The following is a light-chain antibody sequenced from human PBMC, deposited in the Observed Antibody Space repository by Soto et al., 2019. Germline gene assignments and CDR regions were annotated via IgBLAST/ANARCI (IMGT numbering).Light chain of an antibody. Sequence: DVVMTQSPLSLPVTLGQPASISCRSSQSLVSSDGNTHLIWFQQRPGQSPRRLIYKVSNRDSEVPDRFRGSASSPDFTLGSSRVEGGDVGVYYCRRATHWPWTCGQGAKVQ. CDR2: KVS. V-gene: IGKV2-30*01. CDR3: RRATHWPWT. J-gene: IGKJ1*01. CDR1: QSLVSSDGNTH.